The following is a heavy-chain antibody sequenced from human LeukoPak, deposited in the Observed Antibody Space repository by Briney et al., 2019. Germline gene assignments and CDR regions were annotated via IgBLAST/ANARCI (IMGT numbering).Heavy chain of an antibody. Sequence: SETLSLTCTVSGGSISSSSYYGGWIRQPPGKGLEWVGRIYYSGIPYYNPSLKGRIPISVDTSKNQSSLKLSSVTAADTAVYYCARGPTYFSGGSLNWFDPWGQGTLVTVSS. CDR1: GGSISSSSYY. CDR3: ARGPTYFSGGSLNWFDP. D-gene: IGHD2-15*01. V-gene: IGHV4-39*01. CDR2: IYYSGIP. J-gene: IGHJ5*02.